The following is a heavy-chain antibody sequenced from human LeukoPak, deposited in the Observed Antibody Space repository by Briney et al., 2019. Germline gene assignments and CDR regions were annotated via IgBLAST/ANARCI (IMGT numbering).Heavy chain of an antibody. CDR2: INSDGSST. Sequence: PGGSLRLSWAASGFTFSSYWMHWVRQAPGKGLVWVSRINSDGSSTSYADSVKGRFTISRDNAKNTLYLQMNSLRAEDTAVYYCARDLRGDLYYYDSSGYQPLDYWGQGTLVTVSS. D-gene: IGHD3-22*01. J-gene: IGHJ4*02. CDR1: GFTFSSYW. V-gene: IGHV3-74*01. CDR3: ARDLRGDLYYYDSSGYQPLDY.